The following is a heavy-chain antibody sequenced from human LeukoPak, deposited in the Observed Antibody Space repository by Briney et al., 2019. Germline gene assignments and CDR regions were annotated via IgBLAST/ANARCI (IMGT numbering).Heavy chain of an antibody. J-gene: IGHJ4*02. CDR3: ARSIAVAGTGVDY. CDR2: ISSSGSTI. V-gene: IGHV3-48*03. D-gene: IGHD6-19*01. CDR1: GFTFSSYE. Sequence: GGSLRLSCAASGFTFSSYEMNWVRQAPGKGLEWVSYISSSGSTIYYADSVKGRFTISRDNAKNSLYLQMNSLRAEDTAVYYCARSIAVAGTGVDYWGQGTLVTVSS.